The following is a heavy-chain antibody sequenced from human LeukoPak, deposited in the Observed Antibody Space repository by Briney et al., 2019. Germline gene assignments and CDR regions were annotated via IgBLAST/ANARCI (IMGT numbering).Heavy chain of an antibody. CDR1: GGSISSYY. CDR3: ARGGTGAWFDP. Sequence: PSETLSLTCTVSGGSISSYYWSWIRQPPGKGLEWIGYIYYSGSTNYNPSVKSRVTISVDTSKNQFSLKLSSVTAADTAVYYCARGGTGAWFDPWGQGTLVTVSS. CDR2: IYYSGST. J-gene: IGHJ5*02. V-gene: IGHV4-59*01. D-gene: IGHD3-10*01.